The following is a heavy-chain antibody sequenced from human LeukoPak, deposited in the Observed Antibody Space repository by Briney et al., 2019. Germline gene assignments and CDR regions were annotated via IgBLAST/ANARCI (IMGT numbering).Heavy chain of an antibody. CDR1: GFIFGNYG. Sequence: GGSLRLSCATSGFIFGNYGMYWVRQAPGKGLEWVALIWYDGSKKSYGDSVKGRFTISRDNSRNIVYLEMSDLRAEDTAVYYCAKDSSAYYLDYWGQGTLVTVSS. J-gene: IGHJ4*02. V-gene: IGHV3-33*06. D-gene: IGHD3-22*01. CDR3: AKDSSAYYLDY. CDR2: IWYDGSKK.